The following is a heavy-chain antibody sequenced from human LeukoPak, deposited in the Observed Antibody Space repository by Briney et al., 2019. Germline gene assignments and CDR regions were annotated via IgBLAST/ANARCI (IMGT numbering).Heavy chain of an antibody. CDR2: ISSSSSYI. CDR3: VAPHRTEIAAAGLGY. Sequence: GGSLRLSCAASGFTFSSFNMNWVRQAPGKGLEWVSSISSSSSYIFYGDSVRGRFTISRDNAKNSLYLHMNSLRAEDTAVYYCVAPHRTEIAAAGLGYWGQGTLVTVSS. J-gene: IGHJ4*02. D-gene: IGHD6-13*01. V-gene: IGHV3-21*01. CDR1: GFTFSSFN.